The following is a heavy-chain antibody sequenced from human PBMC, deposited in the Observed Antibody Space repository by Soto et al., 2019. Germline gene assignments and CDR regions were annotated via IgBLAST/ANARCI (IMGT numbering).Heavy chain of an antibody. CDR3: VRDFGRYFRTGYMDV. V-gene: IGHV3-21*02. CDR2: INEDSTYI. J-gene: IGHJ6*03. Sequence: EVQLVESGGGLVKPGGSLRLSCAASGFSFSTYSMNWVRQAPGKGLEWVSSINEDSTYIYYAGSGRGRFTISRDNAEDSLYVQMYSLRAEDTAVYYCVRDFGRYFRTGYMDVWGDGATVTVSS. D-gene: IGHD3-9*01. CDR1: GFSFSTYS.